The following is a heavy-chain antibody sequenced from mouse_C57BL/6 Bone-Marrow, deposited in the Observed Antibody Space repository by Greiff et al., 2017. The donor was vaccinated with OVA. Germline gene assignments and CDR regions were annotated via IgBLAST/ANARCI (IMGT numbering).Heavy chain of an antibody. D-gene: IGHD2-3*01. V-gene: IGHV1-55*01. CDR2: IYPGSGST. Sequence: VQLQQPGAELVKPGASVKMSCKASGYTFTSYWITWVKQRPGQGLEWIGDIYPGSGSTNYNVKFKSKATLTVDTSSSTAYMQLSSLTSEDSAVYYCARGDDGFKWYFDVWGTGTTVTVSS. CDR3: ARGDDGFKWYFDV. CDR1: GYTFTSYW. J-gene: IGHJ1*03.